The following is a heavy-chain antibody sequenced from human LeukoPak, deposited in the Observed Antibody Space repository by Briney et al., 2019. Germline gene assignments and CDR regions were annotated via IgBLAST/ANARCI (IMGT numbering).Heavy chain of an antibody. Sequence: GASVKVSCKASGYTFTSYDISWVRQATGQGLEGRGWMNPNSGNTGYAQKFQGRVTITRNTSISTAYMELSSLRSEDTAVYYCASHSSSWLNDAFDIWGQGTMVTVSS. CDR3: ASHSSSWLNDAFDI. CDR1: GYTFTSYD. V-gene: IGHV1-8*03. D-gene: IGHD6-13*01. J-gene: IGHJ3*02. CDR2: MNPNSGNT.